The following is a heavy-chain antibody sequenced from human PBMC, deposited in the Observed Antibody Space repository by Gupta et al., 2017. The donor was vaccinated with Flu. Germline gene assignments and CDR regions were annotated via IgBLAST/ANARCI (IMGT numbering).Heavy chain of an antibody. CDR1: YA. CDR2: ISGSGGST. V-gene: IGHV3-23*01. J-gene: IGHJ4*02. D-gene: IGHD3-22*01. Sequence: YAMSWVRQAPGKGLEWVSAISGSGGSTYYADSVKGRFTISRDNSKNTLYLQMNSLRAEDTAVYYCAKDFERSRTWLLFDYWGQGTLVTVSS. CDR3: AKDFERSRTWLLFDY.